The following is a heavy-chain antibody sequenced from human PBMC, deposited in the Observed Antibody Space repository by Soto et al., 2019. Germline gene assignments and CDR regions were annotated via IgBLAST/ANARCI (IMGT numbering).Heavy chain of an antibody. CDR3: QRLGGFRVGGDGYKNSFEP. V-gene: IGHV5-51*01. J-gene: IGHJ5*02. CDR2: IYPGDSDT. D-gene: IGHD5-12*01. CDR1: GYSFTSYW. Sequence: PGESLKISCKGSGYSFTSYWIGWVRQMPGKGLEWMGIIYPGDSDTRYSPSFQGQVTISADKSISTAYLQWSSLKASDTAMYYCQRLGGFRVGGDGYKNSFEPWGQGTLVTSPQ.